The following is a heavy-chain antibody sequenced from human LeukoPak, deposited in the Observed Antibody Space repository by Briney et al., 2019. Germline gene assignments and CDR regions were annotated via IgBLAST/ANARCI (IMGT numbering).Heavy chain of an antibody. Sequence: ASVKVSCKASGYTFTSYGISWVRQGPGQGLEWMGWISAYNGNTNYAQKLQGRVTMTTDTSTSTAYMGLRSLRSDDTAVYYCARAREDYDSSGYHFDYWGQGTLVTVSS. V-gene: IGHV1-18*01. CDR2: ISAYNGNT. CDR1: GYTFTSYG. D-gene: IGHD3-22*01. J-gene: IGHJ4*02. CDR3: ARAREDYDSSGYHFDY.